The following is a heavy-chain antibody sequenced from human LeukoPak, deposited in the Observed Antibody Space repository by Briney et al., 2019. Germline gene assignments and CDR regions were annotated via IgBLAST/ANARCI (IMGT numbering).Heavy chain of an antibody. CDR2: ISSSSSYI. CDR3: TGRKDIDMIIYDY. Sequence: AGGSLTLSCAASGFTFSSYSMNWLRQAPGKGLEWVSSISSSSSYIYYADSVKRRFTISRDNDKNSLYLQMNSLRAEDTAGYYCTGRKDIDMIIYDYWGEGTLVTVSS. J-gene: IGHJ4*02. D-gene: IGHD5-18*01. CDR1: GFTFSSYS. V-gene: IGHV3-21*04.